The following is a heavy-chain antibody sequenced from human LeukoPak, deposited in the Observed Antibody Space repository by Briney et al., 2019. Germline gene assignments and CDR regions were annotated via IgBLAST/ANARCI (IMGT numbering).Heavy chain of an antibody. D-gene: IGHD3-3*01. CDR3: ARDIGRFSMVSSGVFDY. CDR1: GFTFSSYA. J-gene: IGHJ4*02. Sequence: PGGSLRLSCAASGFTFSSYAMTWVRQAPGKGLEWVSAISGSGGSTYYADSVKGRFTISRDNSKNTLYLQMNSLRAEDTAVYYCARDIGRFSMVSSGVFDYWGQGTLVTVSS. V-gene: IGHV3-23*01. CDR2: ISGSGGST.